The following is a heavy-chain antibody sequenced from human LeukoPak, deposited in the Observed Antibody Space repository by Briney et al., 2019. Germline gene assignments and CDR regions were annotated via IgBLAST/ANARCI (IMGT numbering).Heavy chain of an antibody. CDR3: ARRGSGSYYAEGWSVDHYFDY. J-gene: IGHJ4*02. CDR2: IYPGDSDT. CDR1: GYSFTSYW. D-gene: IGHD1-26*01. V-gene: IGHV5-51*01. Sequence: GESLKISCKGSGYSFTSYWIGWVRQMPGKGLEWMGIIYPGDSDTRYSPSFQGQVTISADKSISTAYLQWSSLKAPDTAMYYCARRGSGSYYAEGWSVDHYFDYWGQGTLVTVSS.